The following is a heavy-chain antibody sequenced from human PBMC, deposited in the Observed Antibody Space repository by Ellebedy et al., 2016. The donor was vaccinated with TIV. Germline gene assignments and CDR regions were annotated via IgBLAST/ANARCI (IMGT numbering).Heavy chain of an antibody. CDR3: ARVEKEQWLVTTHWFDP. D-gene: IGHD6-19*01. Sequence: AASVKVSCKASGYTFTSYGISWVRQAPGQGLEWMGWMNPNSGNTGYAQKFQGRVTMTRNTSISTAYMELSSLISEDTAVYYCARVEKEQWLVTTHWFDPWGQGTLVTVSS. J-gene: IGHJ5*02. CDR2: MNPNSGNT. CDR1: GYTFTSYG. V-gene: IGHV1-8*02.